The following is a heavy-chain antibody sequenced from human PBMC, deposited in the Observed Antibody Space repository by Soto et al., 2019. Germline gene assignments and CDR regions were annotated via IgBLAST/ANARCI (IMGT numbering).Heavy chain of an antibody. V-gene: IGHV1-18*01. CDR2: ISAYNGNT. CDR1: GYTFTSYG. Sequence: GASVKVSCKASGYTFTSYGISWVRQAPGQGLEWMGWISAYNGNTNYAQKLQGRVTMTTDTSTSTAYMELRSLRSDDTAVYYCATSPGDPDILTGYYRNYYYYGMDVWGHGTTVTVSS. D-gene: IGHD3-9*01. J-gene: IGHJ6*02. CDR3: ATSPGDPDILTGYYRNYYYYGMDV.